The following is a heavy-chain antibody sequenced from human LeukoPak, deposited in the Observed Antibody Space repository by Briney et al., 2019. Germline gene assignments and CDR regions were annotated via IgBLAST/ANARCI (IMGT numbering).Heavy chain of an antibody. J-gene: IGHJ4*02. CDR2: ISGSGGST. V-gene: IGHV3-23*01. CDR3: AKDLDIVVVPAAMVGS. Sequence: PGGSLRLSCAVSGFTFSSYAMTWVRQAPGKGLEWVSSISGSGGSTYYADSVKGRFTISRDNSKNTLYLQMNSLRAEDTAVYYCAKDLDIVVVPAAMVGSWGQGTLVTVSS. CDR1: GFTFSSYA. D-gene: IGHD2-2*01.